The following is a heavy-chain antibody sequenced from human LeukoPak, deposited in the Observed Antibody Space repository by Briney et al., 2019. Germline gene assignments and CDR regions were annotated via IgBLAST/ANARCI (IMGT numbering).Heavy chain of an antibody. CDR1: GFTFSSHN. CDR2: IGTDGSYI. V-gene: IGHV3-21*01. CDR3: ARDLPPGSTGWYLGY. J-gene: IGHJ4*02. D-gene: IGHD6-19*01. Sequence: KPGGSLRLSCAASGFTFSSHNMNWVRQAPMKGLEWVSSIGTDGSYIYYADSVQGRFTISRDNAKNSLYLQVNSLRDEDTAVYYCARDLPPGSTGWYLGYWGQGTLVTVSS.